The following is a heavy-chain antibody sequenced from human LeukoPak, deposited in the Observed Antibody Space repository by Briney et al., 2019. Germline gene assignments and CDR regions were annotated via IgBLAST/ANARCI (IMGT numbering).Heavy chain of an antibody. CDR3: ARGLTYYDYVWGSYRPSYFDY. V-gene: IGHV4-34*01. Sequence: PSETLSLTCAVYGGSFSGYYWSWIRQPPGKGLDWIGEINHSGSTNYNPSLKSRVTISVDTSKNQFSLKLSSVTAADTAVYYCARGLTYYDYVWGSYRPSYFDYWGQGTLVTVSS. D-gene: IGHD3-16*02. CDR2: INHSGST. J-gene: IGHJ4*02. CDR1: GGSFSGYY.